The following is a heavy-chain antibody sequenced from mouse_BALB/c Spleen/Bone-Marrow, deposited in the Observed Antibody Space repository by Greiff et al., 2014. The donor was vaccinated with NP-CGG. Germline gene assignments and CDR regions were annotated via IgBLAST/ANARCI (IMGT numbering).Heavy chain of an antibody. CDR3: ARPQFISGRYYAMDY. V-gene: IGHV1-63*01. CDR1: GYAFPNYW. D-gene: IGHD1-2*01. J-gene: IGHJ4*01. CDR2: IYPGSGNT. Sequence: QVQLQQPGAELVRPGTSVKISCKASGYAFPNYWLDWVKQSPGHGLEWIGDIYPGSGNTYFNEKFKGKATLTADKSSSTAYMQLSSLTSEDSAVYFCARPQFISGRYYAMDYWGQGTSVTVSS.